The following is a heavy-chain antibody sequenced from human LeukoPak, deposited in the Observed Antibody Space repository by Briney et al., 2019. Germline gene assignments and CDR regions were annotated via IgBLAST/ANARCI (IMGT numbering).Heavy chain of an antibody. D-gene: IGHD3-16*01. CDR3: ARDLADYVWGCYPSGNSYYYYMDV. Sequence: PSETLSLTCTVSGGSMNSYYWSWIRQPAGKGVEWVGRIYGSGSTLYNPSLERRVTMSVDTSKKQFSLKLSSVTAADTAVYYCARDLADYVWGCYPSGNSYYYYMDVWGKGTTVTVSS. V-gene: IGHV4-4*07. CDR2: IYGSGST. J-gene: IGHJ6*03. CDR1: GGSMNSYY.